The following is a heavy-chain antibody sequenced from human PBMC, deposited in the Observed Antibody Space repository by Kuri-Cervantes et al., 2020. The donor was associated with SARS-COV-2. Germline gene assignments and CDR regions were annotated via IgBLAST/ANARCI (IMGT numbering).Heavy chain of an antibody. V-gene: IGHV3-21*01. CDR2: ISSSSSYI. Sequence: LSLTCAASGFTFSSYSMNWVRQAPGKGLEWVSSISSSSSYIYYADSVKGRFTISRDNAKNSLYLQMNSLRDEDTAVYYCARDGPWAHFWSGYHYYYYYGMDVWGQGTTVTVSS. J-gene: IGHJ6*02. CDR3: ARDGPWAHFWSGYHYYYYYGMDV. CDR1: GFTFSSYS. D-gene: IGHD3-3*02.